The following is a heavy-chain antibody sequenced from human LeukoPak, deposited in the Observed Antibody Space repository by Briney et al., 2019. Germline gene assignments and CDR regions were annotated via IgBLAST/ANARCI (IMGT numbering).Heavy chain of an antibody. Sequence: SETLSLTCTVSGGSISSYYWSWIRQPPGKGLEWIGYIYYSGSTNYNPSLKSRVTISVDTSKNQFSLKLSSVTAADTAVYYCARTSIAATQKPFDYWGQGTLVTVSS. CDR1: GGSISSYY. D-gene: IGHD6-13*01. CDR2: IYYSGST. CDR3: ARTSIAATQKPFDY. V-gene: IGHV4-59*01. J-gene: IGHJ4*02.